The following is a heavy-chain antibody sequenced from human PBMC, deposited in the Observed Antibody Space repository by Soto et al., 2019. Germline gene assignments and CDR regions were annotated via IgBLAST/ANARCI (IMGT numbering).Heavy chain of an antibody. J-gene: IGHJ5*02. CDR1: GYTFTSYG. Sequence: QVQLVQSGAEVKKPGASVKVSCKASGYTFTSYGISWVRQAPGQGLEWMGWISAYNGNTNYAQKLQGRVTMNTDTYTSTAYMELRSLRSDDTAVYYCARDGDIVVVVASNWFDPWGQGTLVTVSS. CDR2: ISAYNGNT. D-gene: IGHD2-15*01. V-gene: IGHV1-18*01. CDR3: ARDGDIVVVVASNWFDP.